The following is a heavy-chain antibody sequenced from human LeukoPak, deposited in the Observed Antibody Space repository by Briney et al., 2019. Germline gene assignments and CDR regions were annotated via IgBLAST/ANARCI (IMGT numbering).Heavy chain of an antibody. CDR1: GFTVSSNY. CDR3: ARSGERVLRYFDWLPQGEWNWFDP. J-gene: IGHJ5*02. CDR2: IYSGGST. V-gene: IGHV3-66*02. D-gene: IGHD3-9*01. Sequence: GGSLRLSCAASGFTVSSNYMSWVRQAPGKGLEWVSVIYSGGSTYYADSVKGRFTISRDSAKNTLYLQMNSLRAEDTAVYYCARSGERVLRYFDWLPQGEWNWFDPWGQGTLVTVSS.